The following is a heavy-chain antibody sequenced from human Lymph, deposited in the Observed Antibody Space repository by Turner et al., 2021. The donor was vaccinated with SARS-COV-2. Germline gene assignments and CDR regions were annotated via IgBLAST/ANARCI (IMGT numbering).Heavy chain of an antibody. CDR1: GFTFSSCA. J-gene: IGHJ4*02. CDR2: ISYDGSNK. CDR3: AREMGSGSDY. Sequence: QVQLVESGGGVVQPGRSLRLSCTASGFTFSSCAMHWVRQAPGKGLEWVSLISYDGSNKYYADSVKGRFTISRDNSKNTLYLQMNSLRTEDAAVYYCAREMGSGSDYWGQGTLVTVSS. V-gene: IGHV3-30*04. D-gene: IGHD3-10*01.